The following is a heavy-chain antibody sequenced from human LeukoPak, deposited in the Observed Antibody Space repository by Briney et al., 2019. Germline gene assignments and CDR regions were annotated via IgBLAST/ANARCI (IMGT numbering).Heavy chain of an antibody. V-gene: IGHV4-39*01. J-gene: IGHJ4*02. Sequence: PSETLSLTCTVSGGSISSSSYYWGWIRQPAGKRLEWNGSIYYSGSTYYNPSLKSRVTISVDTSKNQFSLKLSSVTAADTAVYYCARHTTGYSGSPPYYFDYWGQGTLVTVSS. CDR2: IYYSGST. CDR1: GGSISSSSYY. D-gene: IGHD1-26*01. CDR3: ARHTTGYSGSPPYYFDY.